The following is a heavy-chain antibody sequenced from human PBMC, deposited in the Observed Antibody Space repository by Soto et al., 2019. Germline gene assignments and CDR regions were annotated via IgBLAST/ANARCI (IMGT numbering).Heavy chain of an antibody. D-gene: IGHD2-15*01. J-gene: IGHJ6*02. CDR1: GYSFTSYW. Sequence: GESLKISCKGSGYSFTSYWIAWVRQVPGKGLEWMGIIYPADSDVRHSPSFQGQVTISVDKSLSTAYLQWSSLKASDTAMYYCARQDCSGWSCYSSRHYYYGMDVWGQGTTVTVSS. CDR2: IYPADSDV. V-gene: IGHV5-51*01. CDR3: ARQDCSGWSCYSSRHYYYGMDV.